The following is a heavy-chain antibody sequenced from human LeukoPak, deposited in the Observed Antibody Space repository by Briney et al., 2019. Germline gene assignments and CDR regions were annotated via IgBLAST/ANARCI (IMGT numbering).Heavy chain of an antibody. CDR3: AKAWVTEDIVVVPAAMPFDY. J-gene: IGHJ4*02. CDR2: ISWNSGSI. CDR1: GFTFDDYA. V-gene: IGHV3-9*01. D-gene: IGHD2-2*01. Sequence: GGSLRLSCAASGFTFDDYAMHWVRQAPGKGRECVSGISWNSGSIRYADSVKGRFTISRDNAKNSLYLQMNSLRAEDTAVYYCAKAWVTEDIVVVPAAMPFDYWGQGTLVTVSS.